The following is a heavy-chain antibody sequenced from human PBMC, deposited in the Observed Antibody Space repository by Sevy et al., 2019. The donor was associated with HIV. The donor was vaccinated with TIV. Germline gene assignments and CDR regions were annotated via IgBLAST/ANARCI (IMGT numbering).Heavy chain of an antibody. J-gene: IGHJ4*02. CDR3: ASEREAAAGTNKEFDY. D-gene: IGHD6-13*01. V-gene: IGHV3-48*02. CDR2: ISSSSSTI. CDR1: GFTFSSYS. Sequence: GGSLRLSCAASGFTFSSYSMNWVRQAPGKGLEWVSYISSSSSTIYYADSVKGRFTISRDNAKNSLYLQMNSLRDEDTAVYYCASEREAAAGTNKEFDYWGQGTLVTVSS.